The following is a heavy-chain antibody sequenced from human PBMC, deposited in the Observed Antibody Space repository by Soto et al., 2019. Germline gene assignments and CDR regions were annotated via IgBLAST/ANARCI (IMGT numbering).Heavy chain of an antibody. V-gene: IGHV3-9*01. J-gene: IGHJ3*02. D-gene: IGHD2-2*01. CDR2: INWNSGSS. Sequence: GGSLRLSCASSGFAFDDFAMHWVRQGPGKGLEWVSGINWNSGSSGYADSVKGRFTISRDNAKNSLYLQMNSLRVEDTALYYCAKDSQLLSEFPRAFEIWGQGTMVTVSS. CDR1: GFAFDDFA. CDR3: AKDSQLLSEFPRAFEI.